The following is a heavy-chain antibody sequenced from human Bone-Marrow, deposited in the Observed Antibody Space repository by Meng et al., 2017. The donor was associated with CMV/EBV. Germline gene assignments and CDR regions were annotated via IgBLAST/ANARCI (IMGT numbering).Heavy chain of an antibody. CDR2: MSFDTGAT. D-gene: IGHD3-3*02. CDR3: TRSGHFWGFDV. J-gene: IGHJ3*01. Sequence: ASVKVSCKTSGHPLTGSYMHWVRQAPGQGLEWMGWMSFDTGATKYAQMYQGRVSLTRDTSINTIYMELSSLTFDDTAVYFCTRSGHFWGFDVWGQGTLVTVSS. V-gene: IGHV1-2*02. CDR1: GHPLTGSY.